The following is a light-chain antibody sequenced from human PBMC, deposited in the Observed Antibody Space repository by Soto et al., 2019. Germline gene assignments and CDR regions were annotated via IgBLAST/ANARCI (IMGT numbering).Light chain of an antibody. CDR3: GSYISSSTPVV. Sequence: QSVMTQPPSVSAAPGQKVTISCSGSSSNIGGNSVSWYQQLPGTAPKLLIYDDNKRPSGIPDRFSGSKSGTSATLGITGFQTGDEADYYCGSYISSSTPVVFGGGTKLTVL. CDR1: SSNIGGNS. V-gene: IGLV1-51*01. CDR2: DDN. J-gene: IGLJ2*01.